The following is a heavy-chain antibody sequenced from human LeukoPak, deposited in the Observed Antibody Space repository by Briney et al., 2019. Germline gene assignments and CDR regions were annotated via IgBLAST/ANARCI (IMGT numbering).Heavy chain of an antibody. CDR3: ARGTNYYGSR. J-gene: IGHJ4*02. V-gene: IGHV3-30-3*01. CDR1: GFTFSSYE. CDR2: ISYDGSNE. D-gene: IGHD3-10*01. Sequence: GGSLRLSCAASGFTFSSYEMNWVRQAPGKGLEWVAVISYDGSNEYYADSVKGRFTISRDDSKNTVYLQMNSLRSEDTAIYYCARGTNYYGSRWGQGTLVTVSS.